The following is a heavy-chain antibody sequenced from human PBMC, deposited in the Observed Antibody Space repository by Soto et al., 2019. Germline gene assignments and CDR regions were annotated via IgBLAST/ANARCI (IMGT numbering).Heavy chain of an antibody. V-gene: IGHV3-30*18. CDR2: ISYDGSNK. CDR3: AKDGGYSSGGSCYSGIFGY. Sequence: QVQLVESGGGVVQPGRSLRLSCAASGFTFSSYGMHWVRQAPGKGLEWVAVISYDGSNKYYADSVKGRFTISRDNSKNTLYLQMNSLRAEDTAVYYCAKDGGYSSGGSCYSGIFGYWGQGSLVSVSS. J-gene: IGHJ4*02. CDR1: GFTFSSYG. D-gene: IGHD2-15*01.